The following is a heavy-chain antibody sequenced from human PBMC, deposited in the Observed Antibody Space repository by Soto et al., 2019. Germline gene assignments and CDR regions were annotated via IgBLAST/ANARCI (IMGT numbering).Heavy chain of an antibody. V-gene: IGHV3-30-3*01. CDR2: ISNDGNSK. CDR3: ARVRDIEIDVSPVDY. J-gene: IGHJ4*02. Sequence: GGSLRLSCVASGFTFSSYAMHWVRQAPGKGLEWVAVISNDGNSKYYADSVRGRFTISRDNSKNTLYLQMNSLRAEDTAIYYCARVRDIEIDVSPVDYWGQGTLGTVSS. CDR1: GFTFSSYA. D-gene: IGHD2-15*01.